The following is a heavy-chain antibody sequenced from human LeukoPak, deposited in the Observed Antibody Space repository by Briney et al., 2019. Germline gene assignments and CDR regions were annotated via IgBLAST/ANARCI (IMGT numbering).Heavy chain of an antibody. CDR2: IIPAFGTT. CDR3: AREYYGSGSYYDGYYFDF. Sequence: ASVKVSCKASGYTFTGYYMHWVRQAPGQGLEWMGLIIPAFGTTHYAQRFQGRVTITSDKSTTTAYMELGSLRSEDTAVYYCAREYYGSGSYYDGYYFDFWGQGTLVTVPS. J-gene: IGHJ4*02. V-gene: IGHV1-2*02. D-gene: IGHD3-10*01. CDR1: GYTFTGYY.